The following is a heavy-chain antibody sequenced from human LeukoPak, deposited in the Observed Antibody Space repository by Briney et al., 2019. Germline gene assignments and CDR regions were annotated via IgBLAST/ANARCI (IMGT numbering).Heavy chain of an antibody. CDR2: ISYDGSNR. CDR3: AKPSCSSTSCYSNGAFDI. D-gene: IGHD2-2*01. Sequence: GRSLRLSCAASGFTFSSYGMHWVRQAPGKGLEWVAVISYDGSNRYYADSVKGRFTISRDNSKNTLYLQMNSLRAEDTAVYYCAKPSCSSTSCYSNGAFDIWGQGTMVTVSS. V-gene: IGHV3-30*18. CDR1: GFTFSSYG. J-gene: IGHJ3*02.